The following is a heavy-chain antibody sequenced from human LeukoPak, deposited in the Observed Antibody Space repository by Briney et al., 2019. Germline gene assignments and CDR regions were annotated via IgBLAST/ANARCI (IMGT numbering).Heavy chain of an antibody. D-gene: IGHD3-22*01. CDR1: GGTSSSYA. CDR2: IIPIFDTA. CDR3: AAQTSYDSSGLDY. Sequence: SVKVSCRASGGTSSSYAISWVRQAPGQGLEWMGRIIPIFDTANYAQKFQGRVTITADKSTSTAYMELSSLRSEDTAVYYCAAQTSYDSSGLDYWGQGTLVTVSS. V-gene: IGHV1-69*06. J-gene: IGHJ4*02.